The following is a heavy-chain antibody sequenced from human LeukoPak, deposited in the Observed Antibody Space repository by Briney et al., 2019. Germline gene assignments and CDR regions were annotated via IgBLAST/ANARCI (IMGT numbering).Heavy chain of an antibody. CDR3: ARATSGGNTIDY. V-gene: IGHV1-2*02. D-gene: IGHD4-23*01. Sequence: GGPVKVSCEASGYSFSDYYLHWVRLAPGQGLEWMGWIDPKRDPKRGGTNYAQKFQGRVNMTRDTSISTVYMELSGLRSDDTAVYYCARATSGGNTIDYWGQGTLVTVS. CDR2: IDPKRDPKRGGT. CDR1: GYSFSDYY. J-gene: IGHJ4*02.